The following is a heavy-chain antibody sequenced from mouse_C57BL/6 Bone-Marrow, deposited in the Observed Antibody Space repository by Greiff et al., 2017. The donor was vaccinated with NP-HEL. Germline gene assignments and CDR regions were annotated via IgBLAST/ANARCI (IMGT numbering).Heavy chain of an antibody. CDR1: GFTFNTYA. CDR2: IRSKSNNYAT. V-gene: IGHV10-1*02. Sequence: EVNLVESGGGLVQPKGSLKLSCAASGFTFNTYAMNWVRQAPGKGLEWVARIRSKSNNYATYYADSVKDRFTISRDDSQSMLYLQMNNLKTEDTAMYYCVREDGSIDYWGQGTTLTVSS. CDR3: VREDGSIDY. J-gene: IGHJ2*01. D-gene: IGHD1-1*01.